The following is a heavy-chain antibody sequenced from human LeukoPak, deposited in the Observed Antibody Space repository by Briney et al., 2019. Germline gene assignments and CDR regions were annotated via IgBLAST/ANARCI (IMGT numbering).Heavy chain of an antibody. Sequence: SETLSLTCAVYGGSFSGYYWSWIRQPPGKGLEWIGEINHSGSANYNPSLKSRVTISVDTSKNQFSLKLSSVTAADTAVYYCARVRPRDIVVVPAATGFDYWGQGTLVTVSS. J-gene: IGHJ4*02. CDR1: GGSFSGYY. CDR3: ARVRPRDIVVVPAATGFDY. D-gene: IGHD2-2*01. CDR2: INHSGSA. V-gene: IGHV4-34*01.